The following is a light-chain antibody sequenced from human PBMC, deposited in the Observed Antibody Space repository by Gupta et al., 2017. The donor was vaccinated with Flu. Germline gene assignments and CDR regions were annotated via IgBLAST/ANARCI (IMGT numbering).Light chain of an antibody. V-gene: IGLV7-43*01. CDR2: STN. CDR3: LLYFGGAQGV. Sequence: SVVPQGPSLPASLAGTVTPTCTPSTGAVTNGYYPNWFQQKPGQPASALIDSTNHKHTRTPARFSGSLLGGKAALTLSGVQTEDEAVYYCLLYFGGAQGVFGGGTKVTVL. J-gene: IGLJ3*02. CDR1: TGAVTNGYY.